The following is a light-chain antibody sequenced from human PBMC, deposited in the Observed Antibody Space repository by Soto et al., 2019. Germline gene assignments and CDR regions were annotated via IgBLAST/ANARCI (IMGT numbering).Light chain of an antibody. J-gene: IGKJ1*01. CDR1: QSVSSY. CDR3: QQRSNWPRT. Sequence: IVLPHSPATLSLSPRERATLSCRASQSVSSYLAWYQQKPGQAPRLLIYDASNRATGIPARFSGSGSGTDFTLTISSLEPEDFAVYYCQQRSNWPRTFGQGTKV. CDR2: DAS. V-gene: IGKV3-11*01.